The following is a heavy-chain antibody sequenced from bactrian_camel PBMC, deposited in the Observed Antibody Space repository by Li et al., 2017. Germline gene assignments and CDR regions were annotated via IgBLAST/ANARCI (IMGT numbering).Heavy chain of an antibody. D-gene: IGHD3*01. J-gene: IGHJ4*01. Sequence: HVQLVESGGGSVQAGGSLRVSCSVSGYAYSHYCVGWFRQVPGKEREGAAVIDSDGRRSYADSVKGRFTISQDAAKRTVTLHMNNLKPEDTGMYICAADFLDFRVVPNTPSGYGVFGQGTQVTVS. V-gene: IGHV3S9*01. CDR1: GYAYSHYC. CDR2: IDSDGRR.